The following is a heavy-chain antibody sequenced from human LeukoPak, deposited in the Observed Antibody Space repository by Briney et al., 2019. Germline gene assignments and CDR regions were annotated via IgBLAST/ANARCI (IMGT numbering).Heavy chain of an antibody. D-gene: IGHD6-19*01. J-gene: IGHJ6*03. CDR2: MNPNSGNT. Sequence: ASVKVSCKASGYTFTSYDINWVRQAPGQGLEWMGWMNPNSGNTGYAQKFQGRVTMTRNTSISTAYMELSSLRSEDTAVYYCARTPRGGLSGWYLYYYYMDVWGKGTTVTISS. V-gene: IGHV1-8*01. CDR3: ARTPRGGLSGWYLYYYYMDV. CDR1: GYTFTSYD.